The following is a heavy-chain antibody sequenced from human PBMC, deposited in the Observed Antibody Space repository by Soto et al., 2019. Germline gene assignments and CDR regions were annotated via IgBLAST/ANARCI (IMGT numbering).Heavy chain of an antibody. V-gene: IGHV3-74*01. CDR1: GFTFSRHW. CDR3: ARVGDGYDVFDI. J-gene: IGHJ3*02. D-gene: IGHD3-16*01. Sequence: PGGSLRLSCAASGFTFSRHWMHWVRQAPGKGLVWVSRINSDGSSINYADSVKGRFTISRDNAKNTLYLQMNSLRAEDTAVYYCARVGDGYDVFDIWGQGKMVTVSS. CDR2: INSDGSSI.